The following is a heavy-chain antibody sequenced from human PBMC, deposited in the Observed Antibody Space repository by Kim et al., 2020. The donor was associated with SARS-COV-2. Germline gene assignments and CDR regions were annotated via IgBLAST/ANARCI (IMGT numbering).Heavy chain of an antibody. Sequence: GGSLRLSCTTSGLNFGGYAMSWFRQAPGKGLEWVAVIRSKRYGETTEYAASVKGRFTISRDDSKRIPYLQMHGLKTEDTAVYYCTSGPHYYDTAAYYHDYWGQGTLLTLSS. CDR3: TSGPHYYDTAAYYHDY. CDR2: IRSKRYGETT. J-gene: IGHJ4*02. CDR1: GLNFGGYA. V-gene: IGHV3-49*03. D-gene: IGHD3-22*01.